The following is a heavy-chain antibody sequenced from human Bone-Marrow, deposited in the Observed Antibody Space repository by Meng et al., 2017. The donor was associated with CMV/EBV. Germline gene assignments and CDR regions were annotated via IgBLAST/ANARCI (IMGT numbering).Heavy chain of an antibody. V-gene: IGHV1-8*01. D-gene: IGHD2-2*01. CDR2: MNPNSGNT. Sequence: ASVKVSCKASGYTFTSYGINWVRQATGQGLEWMGWMNPNSGNTGYARKFQGSVTMTRNTSISTAYTELSSLRSEDTAVYYWARVNIVVVPAALYYYYYGMDVWGQGTTVTVSS. J-gene: IGHJ6*02. CDR1: GYTFTSYG. CDR3: ARVNIVVVPAALYYYYYGMDV.